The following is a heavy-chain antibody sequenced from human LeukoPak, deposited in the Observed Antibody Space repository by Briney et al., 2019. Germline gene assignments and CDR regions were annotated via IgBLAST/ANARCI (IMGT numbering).Heavy chain of an antibody. J-gene: IGHJ5*02. CDR1: GYTYTRYY. CDR3: ARLGSEVRAPYNWFDP. Sequence: GASVKVSCKASGYTYTRYYMHWVRQAAGQGLEWMGWINPNSGGTNYAQNFQGRVTITSVTSISTAYMELSSLRSDDTAVYYVARLGSEVRAPYNWFDPWGQGTLVTVSS. D-gene: IGHD3-10*01. CDR2: INPNSGGT. V-gene: IGHV1-2*02.